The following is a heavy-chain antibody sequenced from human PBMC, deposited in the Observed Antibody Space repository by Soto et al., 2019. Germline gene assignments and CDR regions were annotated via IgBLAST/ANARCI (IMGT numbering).Heavy chain of an antibody. D-gene: IGHD6-13*01. V-gene: IGHV1-69*06. CDR2: IIPIFGTA. CDR3: ARVGSSSWYKDYYYGMDV. CDR1: GGTFSSYA. J-gene: IGHJ6*02. Sequence: QVQLVQSGAEVKKPGSSVKVSCKASGGTFSSYAISWVRQAPGQGLEWMGGIIPIFGTANYAQKFQGRVTITAEKSTSTAYMELSSLRSEDTAVYYCARVGSSSWYKDYYYGMDVWGQGTTVTVAS.